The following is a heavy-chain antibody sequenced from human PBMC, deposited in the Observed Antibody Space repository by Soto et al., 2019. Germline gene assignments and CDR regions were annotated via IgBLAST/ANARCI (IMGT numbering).Heavy chain of an antibody. D-gene: IGHD3-10*01. CDR1: GGSISSYY. CDR3: ARHSKGSYFYYGMDV. V-gene: IGHV4-59*08. CDR2: IYYSGST. J-gene: IGHJ6*02. Sequence: SETLSLTCTVSGGSISSYYWSWIRQPPGKGLEWIGYIYYSGSTNYSPSLKSRVSISIDTSKNQFSLKLSSMTAADTAVYYCARHSKGSYFYYGMDVWGQGTTVTVSS.